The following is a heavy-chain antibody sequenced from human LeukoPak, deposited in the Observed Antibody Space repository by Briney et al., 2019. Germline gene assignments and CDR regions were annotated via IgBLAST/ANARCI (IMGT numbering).Heavy chain of an antibody. CDR2: INSDGSST. J-gene: IGHJ4*02. CDR1: GFTFSTYW. V-gene: IGHV3-74*01. D-gene: IGHD3-22*01. CDR3: TRGYSYLGVDY. Sequence: PGGPLRLSCAASGFTFSTYWMHWVRQAPGQGLVWVLRINSDGSSTTYADSVKGRFTISRDNAKNTLYLQMNSLRAEDTAVYYCTRGYSYLGVDYWGQGTLVTVSS.